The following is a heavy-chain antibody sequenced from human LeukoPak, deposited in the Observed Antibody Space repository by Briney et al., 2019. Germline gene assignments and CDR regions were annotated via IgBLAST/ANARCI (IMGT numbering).Heavy chain of an antibody. CDR2: ISAYNGNT. CDR3: ARDPYYGDYTGTYYYYGMDV. V-gene: IGHV1-18*01. Sequence: GASVNVSCKASGYTFTSYGISWVRQAPGQGLEWMGWISAYNGNTNYAQKLQGRVTMTTDTSTSTAYMELRSLRSDDTAVYYCARDPYYGDYTGTYYYYGMDVWGQGTTVTVSS. CDR1: GYTFTSYG. D-gene: IGHD4-17*01. J-gene: IGHJ6*02.